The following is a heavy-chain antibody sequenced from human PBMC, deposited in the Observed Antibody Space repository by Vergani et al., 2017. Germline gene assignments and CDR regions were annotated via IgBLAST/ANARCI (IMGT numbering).Heavy chain of an antibody. CDR3: ARVPGIYTSSSYYGMDV. D-gene: IGHD1-14*01. Sequence: EVQLLESGGGLVQPGGSLRLSCAASGFTFSSYSMNWVRQAPGKGLEWVSSISSSSSYIYYADSVKGRFTISRDNAKNSLYLQMNSLRAEDTAVYYCARVPGIYTSSSYYGMDVWGQGTTVTVSS. CDR1: GFTFSSYS. V-gene: IGHV3-21*01. CDR2: ISSSSSYI. J-gene: IGHJ6*02.